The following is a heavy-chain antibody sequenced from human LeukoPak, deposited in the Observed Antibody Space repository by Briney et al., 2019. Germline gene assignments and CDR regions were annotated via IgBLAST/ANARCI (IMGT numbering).Heavy chain of an antibody. D-gene: IGHD6-13*01. CDR2: IKEDGSEK. V-gene: IGHV3-7*01. Sequence: QSGGSLRLSCAASGFTSSNYWMSWVRQAPGKGLEWVANIKEDGSEKYYVDSVKGRFTISRDNARNSLYLQMNSLRAEDTAVYYCASGRQLGYWGQGTLVTVSS. CDR3: ASGRQLGY. CDR1: GFTSSNYW. J-gene: IGHJ4*02.